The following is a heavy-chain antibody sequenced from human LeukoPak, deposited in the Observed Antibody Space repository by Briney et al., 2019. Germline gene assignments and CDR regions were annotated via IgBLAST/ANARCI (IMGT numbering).Heavy chain of an antibody. J-gene: IGHJ5*02. CDR3: ARDTGNWFDP. CDR2: IYYSGST. D-gene: IGHD2-8*02. V-gene: IGHV4-61*01. Sequence: PSETLSLTCTVSGGSISRGSYYWGWIRQPPEKGLEWIGYIYYSGSTNYNPSLKSRVTISVDTSKNQFSLKLSSVTAADTAVYYYARDTGNWFDPWGQGTLVTVSS. CDR1: GGSISRGSYY.